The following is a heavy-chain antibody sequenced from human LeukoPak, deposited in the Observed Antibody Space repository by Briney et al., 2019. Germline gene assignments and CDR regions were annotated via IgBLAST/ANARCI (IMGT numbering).Heavy chain of an antibody. CDR3: ARYYDSRSGFDY. D-gene: IGHD3-22*01. J-gene: IGHJ4*02. Sequence: SETLSLTCTVSGGSISSYYWSWIRQPQGKGLEWIGYIYYSGSTNYNPSLKSRVTISVDTSKNQFSLKLSSVTAADTAVYYCARYYDSRSGFDYWGQGTLVTVSS. CDR1: GGSISSYY. V-gene: IGHV4-59*08. CDR2: IYYSGST.